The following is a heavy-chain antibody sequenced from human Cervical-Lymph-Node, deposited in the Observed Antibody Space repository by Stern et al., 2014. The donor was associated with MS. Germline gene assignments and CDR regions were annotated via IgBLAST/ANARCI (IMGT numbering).Heavy chain of an antibody. J-gene: IGHJ4*02. CDR1: GFTFSNYA. V-gene: IGHV3-23*04. Sequence: EVHLVESGGGVEQPGGSLRLSCAASGFTFSNYAMNWVRQAPGKGLIWGSSISASGRGTYYTDSVKGRFTISRDNSKKTLYLLMNSLRADDTALYYCAKDHRIAAPGSTPFDSWGPGTLVTVSS. CDR3: AKDHRIAAPGSTPFDS. D-gene: IGHD6-13*01. CDR2: ISASGRGT.